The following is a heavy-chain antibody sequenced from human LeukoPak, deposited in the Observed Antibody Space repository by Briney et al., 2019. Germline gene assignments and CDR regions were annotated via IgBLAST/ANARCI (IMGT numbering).Heavy chain of an antibody. CDR1: GGSISSSSYY. J-gene: IGHJ5*02. CDR2: IYYSGST. CDR3: ARVGDYGDYVNWFDP. V-gene: IGHV4-39*07. D-gene: IGHD4-17*01. Sequence: SETLSLTCTVSGGSISSSSYYWGWIRQPPGKGLEWIGSIYYSGSTYYNPSLKSRVTISVDTSKNQFSLKMSSVTATDTAIYYCARVGDYGDYVNWFDPWGPGTLVTVSS.